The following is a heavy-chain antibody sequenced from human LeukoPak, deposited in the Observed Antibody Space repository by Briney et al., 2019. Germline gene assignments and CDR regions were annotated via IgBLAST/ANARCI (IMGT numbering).Heavy chain of an antibody. CDR2: IDPSDSYT. CDR3: ARHIYGDHPYYYGMDV. V-gene: IGHV5-10-1*01. CDR1: GYSFTSYW. J-gene: IGHJ6*04. D-gene: IGHD4-17*01. Sequence: GESLKISCKGSGYSFTSYWISWVRQMPGKGLEWMGRIDPSDSYTNYSPSFQGHVTISADKSISTAYLQWSSLKASDTAMYYCARHIYGDHPYYYGMDVWGKGTTLTVSS.